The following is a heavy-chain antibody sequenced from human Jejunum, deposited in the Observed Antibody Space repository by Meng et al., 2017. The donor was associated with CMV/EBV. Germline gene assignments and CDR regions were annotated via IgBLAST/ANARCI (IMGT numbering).Heavy chain of an antibody. CDR3: ARVWPYYDLLSGFLVGGMDV. CDR2: ISSSSSFI. V-gene: IGHV3-21*01. Sequence: HSLTSVRQPPGKWLEWLSSISSSSSFIYYADLVKGRFTISRDNSKYSLYLQMTSLSAEDTAVYYCARVWPYYDLLSGFLVGGMDVWGQGTTVTVSS. D-gene: IGHD3-3*01. J-gene: IGHJ6*02. CDR1: HS.